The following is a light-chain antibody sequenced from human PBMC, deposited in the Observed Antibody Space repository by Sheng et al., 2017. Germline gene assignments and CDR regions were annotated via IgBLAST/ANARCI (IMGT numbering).Light chain of an antibody. CDR2: GAS. Sequence: EIVMTQSPATLSVSPGETATLFCRASQSVPSNLAWYQQKPGQAPRLLIYGASSRATGIPDRFSGSGSGTDFTLTISRLEPEDFAVYYCQQYGSSLSWTFGQGTKVEIK. CDR3: QQYGSSLSWT. CDR1: QSVPSN. V-gene: IGKV3-20*01. J-gene: IGKJ1*01.